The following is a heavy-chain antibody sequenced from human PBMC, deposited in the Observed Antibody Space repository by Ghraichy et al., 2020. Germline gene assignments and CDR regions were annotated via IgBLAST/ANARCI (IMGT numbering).Heavy chain of an antibody. CDR1: GFTVSSNY. Sequence: GGSLRLSCAASGFTVSSNYMSWVRQAPGKGLEWVSVIYSGGSTYYADSVKGRFTISRDNSKNTLYLQMNSLRAEDTAVYYCARDRVVVTATSGDYYGMDVWGQGTTVTVSS. V-gene: IGHV3-66*01. CDR2: IYSGGST. CDR3: ARDRVVVTATSGDYYGMDV. D-gene: IGHD2-21*02. J-gene: IGHJ6*02.